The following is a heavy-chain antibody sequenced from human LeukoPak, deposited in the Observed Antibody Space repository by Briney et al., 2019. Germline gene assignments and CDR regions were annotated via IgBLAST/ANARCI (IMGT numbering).Heavy chain of an antibody. CDR1: GFTFSNYW. CDR2: ISSSGSTT. Sequence: PGGSLRLSCVASGFTFSNYWMNWVRQAPGKGLEWISYISSSGSTTYYADSMKGRFTISRDNAENSLYLRTNSLRAEDTAVYYCARGGLVLEYWGQGTLVTVSS. CDR3: ARGGLVLEY. J-gene: IGHJ4*02. V-gene: IGHV3-48*04. D-gene: IGHD6-19*01.